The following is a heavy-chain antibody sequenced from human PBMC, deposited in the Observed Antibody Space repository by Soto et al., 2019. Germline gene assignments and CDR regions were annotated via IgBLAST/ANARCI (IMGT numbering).Heavy chain of an antibody. CDR1: GFAFSSST. Sequence: ESGGGLVKPGESLRLSCTASGFAFSSSTMNWVRQAPGKGLEWVSSISSDSAYIYYAGSVKGRFTISRDNAKNSLFLQMNSLRAEDTAVYYCARGSYGDYSDWGQGTLVTVSS. D-gene: IGHD4-17*01. CDR2: ISSDSAYI. V-gene: IGHV3-21*01. CDR3: ARGSYGDYSD. J-gene: IGHJ4*02.